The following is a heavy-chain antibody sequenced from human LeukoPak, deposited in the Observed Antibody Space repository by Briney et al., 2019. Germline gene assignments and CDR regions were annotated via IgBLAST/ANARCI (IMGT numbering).Heavy chain of an antibody. Sequence: GGSLRLSCAASGFTFSSYSMNWVRQAPGKGLEWVSSISSSGRYIYYADSVKGRFTISRDNAKNSLYLQMNSLRAEDTAVYYCAKDSDYYYGSGSEFDYWGQGTLVTVSS. D-gene: IGHD3-10*01. CDR2: ISSSGRYI. V-gene: IGHV3-21*01. J-gene: IGHJ4*02. CDR1: GFTFSSYS. CDR3: AKDSDYYYGSGSEFDY.